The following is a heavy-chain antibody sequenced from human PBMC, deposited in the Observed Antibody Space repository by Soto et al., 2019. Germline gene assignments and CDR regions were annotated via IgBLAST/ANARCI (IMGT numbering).Heavy chain of an antibody. CDR2: INPGDSET. CDR3: ATYTKEDCSSTSCSDEAFEI. Sequence: GESLKISCRGSGYSFPNYWIAWVRQMPGKGLEWMGSINPGDSETRYRPSFQGQVTISADKSISTAYLQWSSLKASDTAMYYCATYTKEDCSSTSCSDEAFEIWGQGTMVTVSS. V-gene: IGHV5-51*01. J-gene: IGHJ3*02. D-gene: IGHD2-2*01. CDR1: GYSFPNYW.